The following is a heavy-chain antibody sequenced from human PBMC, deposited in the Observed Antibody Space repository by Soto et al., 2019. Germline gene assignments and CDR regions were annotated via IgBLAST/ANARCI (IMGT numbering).Heavy chain of an antibody. V-gene: IGHV4-59*02. D-gene: IGHD2-2*01. Sequence: SETLSLTCTVPGDSVNSYYWSWVRQPPGKGLECMGYVYYSGSTNYNPSLKSRVTISGDTSKNQISLRLSSVTAADTAVEYCALMGRAPPAIIDYWGQAILVTGFS. CDR3: ALMGRAPPAIIDY. CDR1: GDSVNSYY. CDR2: VYYSGST. J-gene: IGHJ4*02.